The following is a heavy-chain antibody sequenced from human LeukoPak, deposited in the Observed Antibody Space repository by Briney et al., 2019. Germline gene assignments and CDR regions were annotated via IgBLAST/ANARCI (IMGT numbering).Heavy chain of an antibody. CDR3: ARASSWNYDY. J-gene: IGHJ4*02. CDR2: IYYSGST. Sequence: SETLSLTCTVSGGSISSSSYYWGWIRQPPGKGLEWIGSIYYSGSTYYNPSLKSRVTISVDTSKNQFSLKLSSVTAADTAVYYCARASSWNYDYWGQGTLVTVSS. V-gene: IGHV4-39*07. CDR1: GGSISSSSYY. D-gene: IGHD1-7*01.